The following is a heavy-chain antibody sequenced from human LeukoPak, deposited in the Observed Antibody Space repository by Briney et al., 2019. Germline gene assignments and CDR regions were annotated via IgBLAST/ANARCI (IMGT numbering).Heavy chain of an antibody. CDR1: GGSFSGYY. Sequence: SETLSLTCAVYGGSFSGYYWSWIRQPPGKGLEWIGEINHSGSTNYNPSLKSRVTISVDTSKNQFSLKLSSVTAADTAVYYCAKPYGSGIYWGQGTLVTVSS. V-gene: IGHV4-34*01. D-gene: IGHD3-10*01. CDR3: AKPYGSGIY. J-gene: IGHJ4*02. CDR2: INHSGST.